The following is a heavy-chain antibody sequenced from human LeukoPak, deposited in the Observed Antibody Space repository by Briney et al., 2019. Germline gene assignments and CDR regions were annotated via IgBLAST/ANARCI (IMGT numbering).Heavy chain of an antibody. V-gene: IGHV3-74*01. CDR1: GFTFSSYG. CDR2: INPDGSTI. J-gene: IGHJ4*02. CDR3: ATAGNYRFDY. Sequence: PGRSLRLSCAASGFTFSSYGMHWVSQAPGKGLVWVSRINPDGSTINYADSVKGRFTISRDNAKNTLYLQMNSLRAEDTAVYYCATAGNYRFDYWGQGTLVTVSS. D-gene: IGHD1-7*01.